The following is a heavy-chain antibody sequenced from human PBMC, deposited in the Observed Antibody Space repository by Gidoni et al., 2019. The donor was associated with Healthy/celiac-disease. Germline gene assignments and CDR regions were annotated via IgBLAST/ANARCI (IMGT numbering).Heavy chain of an antibody. V-gene: IGHV1-3*01. Sequence: QVQLVQSGAEVKKPGASVKVSCKASGYTFTSYAMHWVRQAPGQRLEWMGWINAGNGNTKYSQKFQGRVTITRDTSASTAYMELSSLRSEDTAVYYCARAHNYYGSGSYYFEFDYWGQGTLVTVSS. D-gene: IGHD3-10*01. CDR1: GYTFTSYA. J-gene: IGHJ4*02. CDR3: ARAHNYYGSGSYYFEFDY. CDR2: INAGNGNT.